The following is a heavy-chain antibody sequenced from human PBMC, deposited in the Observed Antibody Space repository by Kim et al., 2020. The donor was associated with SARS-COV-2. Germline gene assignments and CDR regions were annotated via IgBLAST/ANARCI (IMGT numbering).Heavy chain of an antibody. CDR2: MNPNSGNT. CDR3: TRGRLSITMIVVVMYKIYGMDV. D-gene: IGHD3-22*01. Sequence: ASVKVSCKASGYTFTSYDINWVRQATGQGLEWMGWMNPNSGNTGDAQKFQGRVTMTRNTSISTAYMELSSLRSEDTAVYYCTRGRLSITMIVVVMYKIYGMDVWGQGTTVTGSS. V-gene: IGHV1-8*01. CDR1: GYTFTSYD. J-gene: IGHJ6*02.